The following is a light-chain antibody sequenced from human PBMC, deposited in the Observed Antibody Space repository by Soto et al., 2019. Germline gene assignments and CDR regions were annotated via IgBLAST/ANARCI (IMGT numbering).Light chain of an antibody. CDR2: GES. V-gene: IGKV3-15*01. Sequence: ENVLTQYPGTLSLSPGERYTLSCMASQSVRNNYLAWYQQKPGQAPRLLIYGESTRVTGIPARFSGSGSGTEFTLTISSLQSEDFAVYHCQQYYNWWTVGQGTKVDIK. J-gene: IGKJ1*01. CDR3: QQYYNWWT. CDR1: QSVRNN.